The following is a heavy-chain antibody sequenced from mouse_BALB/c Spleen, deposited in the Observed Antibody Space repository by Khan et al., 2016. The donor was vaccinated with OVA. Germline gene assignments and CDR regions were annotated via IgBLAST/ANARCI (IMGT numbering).Heavy chain of an antibody. V-gene: IGHV5-6*01. CDR2: ISSGGSYT. CDR3: ARQYSNSFFEY. Sequence: EVELVESGGDLVKSGGSLKLSCAASGFTFSSFGMSWIRQTPDKRLEWVATISSGGSYTYYPDSVKGRFIISRDNAKNTLYLQMSSLKSEDTAMYYCARQYSNSFFEYWGQGTTLTVSS. J-gene: IGHJ2*01. D-gene: IGHD2-5*01. CDR1: GFTFSSFG.